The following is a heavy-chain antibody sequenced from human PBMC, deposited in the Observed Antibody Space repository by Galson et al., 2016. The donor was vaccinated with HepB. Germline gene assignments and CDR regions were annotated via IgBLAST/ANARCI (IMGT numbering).Heavy chain of an antibody. CDR1: GFNFGLYA. V-gene: IGHV3-23*01. J-gene: IGHJ4*02. D-gene: IGHD2-2*01. CDR2: ISATDDGT. Sequence: SLRLSCAASGFNFGLYAMNWVRQAPGKGLEWVSGISATDDGTYYAASVKGRFTISRDNSKKPLYLQMSSLRADDTAVYYCAKDEEIILAPAAPDYWGQGTLVTVSS. CDR3: AKDEEIILAPAAPDY.